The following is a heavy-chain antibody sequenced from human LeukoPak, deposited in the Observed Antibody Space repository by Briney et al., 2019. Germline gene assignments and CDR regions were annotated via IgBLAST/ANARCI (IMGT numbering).Heavy chain of an antibody. V-gene: IGHV3-33*01. CDR2: IWYDGSNK. CDR1: GFTFSSYG. Sequence: PGGSLRLSCAASGFTFSSYGMHWVRQAPGKGLEWVAVIWYDGSNKYYADSVKGRFTISRDNSKNTLYLQMNSLRADDTAVYYCARGVANYYDSSGYQNWGQGTLVTVSS. CDR3: ARGVANYYDSSGYQN. J-gene: IGHJ4*02. D-gene: IGHD3-22*01.